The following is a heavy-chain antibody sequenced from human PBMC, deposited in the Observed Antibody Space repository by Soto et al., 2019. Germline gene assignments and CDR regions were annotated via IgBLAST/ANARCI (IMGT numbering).Heavy chain of an antibody. D-gene: IGHD2-15*01. V-gene: IGHV3-23*01. CDR3: ARDLSVVFDY. J-gene: IGHJ4*02. CDR2: ITDSGAAS. CDR1: GFTFNKYG. Sequence: PGGSLRLSCTASGFTFNKYGMSWVRQAPGKGLEWVSAITDSGAASHYADSVKGRFTVSRDNSKNTLYLQMNSLRADDTAVYYCARDLSVVFDYWGQGTLVTVSS.